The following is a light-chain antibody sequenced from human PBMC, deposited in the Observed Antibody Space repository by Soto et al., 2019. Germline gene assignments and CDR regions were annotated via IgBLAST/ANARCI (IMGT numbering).Light chain of an antibody. CDR3: QQRSNWHPLT. V-gene: IGKV3-11*01. CDR1: QSVSSY. CDR2: DAS. J-gene: IGKJ4*01. Sequence: IVLTQSPATLSLSPGERATLSCRASQSVSSYLAWYQQKPGQAPRLLIYDASNTATGIPARFSGSGSGTDVTLTISSLQPEDFAVYYCQQRSNWHPLTFGGGTKVEIK.